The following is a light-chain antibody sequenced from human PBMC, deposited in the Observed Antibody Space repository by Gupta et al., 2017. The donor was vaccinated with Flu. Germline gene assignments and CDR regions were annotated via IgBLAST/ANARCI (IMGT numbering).Light chain of an antibody. J-gene: IGKJ2*02. CDR1: QSLVYKNGINY. Sequence: DLVMTQSPLPLPVTLGQPASISCRSSQSLVYKNGINYLNWFQQRPGQSPRRLIYEVSKRDSGVVDRFSGSGVVNDFTLKSSRGEDEDVGVYYDRRCKPPWTFGQGTVMDI. CDR3: RRCKPPWT. V-gene: IGKV2-30*01. CDR2: EVS.